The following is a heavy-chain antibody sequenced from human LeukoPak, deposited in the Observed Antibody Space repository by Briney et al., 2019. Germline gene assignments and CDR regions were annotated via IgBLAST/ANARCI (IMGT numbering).Heavy chain of an antibody. CDR2: INHSGST. CDR3: ARGRINSYGYYGPAYYYYGMDV. D-gene: IGHD5-18*01. CDR1: GGSFSGYY. V-gene: IGHV4-34*01. J-gene: IGHJ6*02. Sequence: SETLSLTCAVYGGSFSGYYWSWIRQPPGKGPEWIGEINHSGSTNYNPSLKSRVTISVDTSKNQFSLKLSSVTAADTAVYYCARGRINSYGYYGPAYYYYGMDVWGQGTTVTVSS.